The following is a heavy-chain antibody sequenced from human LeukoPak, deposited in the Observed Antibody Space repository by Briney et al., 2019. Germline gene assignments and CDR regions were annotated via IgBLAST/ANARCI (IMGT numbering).Heavy chain of an antibody. D-gene: IGHD4-17*01. Sequence: ASVKVSCKASGYTFTGYYMHWVRQAPGQGLEWMGWINPNSGGTNYAQKFQGRVTMTRDTSISTAYMELSRLRSDDTAVYYCAREAGPTVTTYELDYWGQGTLVTVSS. J-gene: IGHJ4*02. V-gene: IGHV1-2*02. CDR1: GYTFTGYY. CDR2: INPNSGGT. CDR3: AREAGPTVTTYELDY.